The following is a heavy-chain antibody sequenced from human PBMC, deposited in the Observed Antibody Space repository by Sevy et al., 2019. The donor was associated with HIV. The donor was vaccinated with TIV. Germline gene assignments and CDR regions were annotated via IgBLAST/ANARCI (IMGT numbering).Heavy chain of an antibody. V-gene: IGHV3-23*01. J-gene: IGHJ4*02. CDR2: ISGSGGST. CDR1: GFTFSSYA. D-gene: IGHD6-13*01. CDR3: AKDQARDYSSSWEIDY. Sequence: GGSLRLSCAASGFTFSSYAMSWVRQAPGKGLEWVSAISGSGGSTYYADSVKGRFTISRDNSKKTLYLQMNSLRAEDTAVYYCAKDQARDYSSSWEIDYWGQGTLVTVSS.